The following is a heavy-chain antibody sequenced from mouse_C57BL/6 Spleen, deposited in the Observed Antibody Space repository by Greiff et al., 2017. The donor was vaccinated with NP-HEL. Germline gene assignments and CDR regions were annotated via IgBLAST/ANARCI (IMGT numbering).Heavy chain of an antibody. J-gene: IGHJ4*01. CDR1: GYTFTSYW. Sequence: VQLQQPGAELVKPGASVKLSCKASGYTFTSYWMQWVKQRPGQGLEWIGEIDPSDSYTNYNQKFKGKATLTVDTSSSTAYMQLSSLTSEDSAVYYCARFIYYYGSSYYAMDYWGQGTSVTVSS. V-gene: IGHV1-50*01. D-gene: IGHD1-1*01. CDR2: IDPSDSYT. CDR3: ARFIYYYGSSYYAMDY.